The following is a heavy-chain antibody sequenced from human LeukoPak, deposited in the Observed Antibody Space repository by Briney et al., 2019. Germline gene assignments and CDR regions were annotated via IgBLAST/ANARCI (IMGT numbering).Heavy chain of an antibody. V-gene: IGHV4-30-4*08. Sequence: SETLSLTCTVSGGSISSGDYYWSWIRQPPGKGLEWIGYIYYSGSTYYNPSLKSRVTISVDTSKNQFSLKLSSVTAADTAVYYCARRGMEQPLYHYYYYMDVWGKGTTVTVSS. D-gene: IGHD6-13*01. CDR3: ARRGMEQPLYHYYYYMDV. J-gene: IGHJ6*03. CDR1: GGSISSGDYY. CDR2: IYYSGST.